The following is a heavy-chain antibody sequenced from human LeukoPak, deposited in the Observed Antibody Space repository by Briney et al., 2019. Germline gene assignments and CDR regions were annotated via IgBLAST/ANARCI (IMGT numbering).Heavy chain of an antibody. V-gene: IGHV3-7*01. Sequence: GGSLRLSCAPSGFTFSRYWMTWLRQARGKGLEWVASIKDDGRQKYYVDSVKGRFTVSRDNAKDSVYLQMNSLRAEDTALYYCARDASRGFDNWGQGTLVTVSS. D-gene: IGHD2-2*01. CDR2: IKDDGRQK. CDR3: ARDASRGFDN. CDR1: GFTFSRYW. J-gene: IGHJ4*02.